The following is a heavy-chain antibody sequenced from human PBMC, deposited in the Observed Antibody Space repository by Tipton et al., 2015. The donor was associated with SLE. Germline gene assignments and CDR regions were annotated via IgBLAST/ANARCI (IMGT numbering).Heavy chain of an antibody. Sequence: TLSLTCTVSGGSISSSSYYWGWIRQPPGKGLEWIGYIYYSGSTNYNPSLKSRVTISVDTSKNQFSLKLSSVTAADTAVYYCARGRGSSSMGPYGMDVWGQGTTVTVSS. D-gene: IGHD6-6*01. J-gene: IGHJ6*02. CDR1: GGSISSSSYY. CDR3: ARGRGSSSMGPYGMDV. CDR2: IYYSGST. V-gene: IGHV4-61*05.